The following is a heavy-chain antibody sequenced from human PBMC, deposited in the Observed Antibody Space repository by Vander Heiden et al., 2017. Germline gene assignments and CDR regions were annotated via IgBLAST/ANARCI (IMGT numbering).Heavy chain of an antibody. CDR2: IIPICGTA. CDR1: GGTFSSYA. D-gene: IGHD2-15*01. Sequence: QVQLVQSGAEVKKPGSSVQVSCKASGGTFSSYAISWVRQAPGQGREWMGGIIPICGTANYAQKCQGRVTITADKSTSTAYMELSSLRSEDTAVYYWARDHCSGGSCYGGNYYYYGMDVWGQGTTVTVSS. CDR3: ARDHCSGGSCYGGNYYYYGMDV. J-gene: IGHJ6*02. V-gene: IGHV1-69*06.